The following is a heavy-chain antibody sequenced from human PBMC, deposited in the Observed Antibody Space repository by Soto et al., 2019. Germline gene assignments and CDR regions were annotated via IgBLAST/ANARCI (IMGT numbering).Heavy chain of an antibody. J-gene: IGHJ5*02. CDR3: ARVRDCSRTSCYDWFDP. CDR2: ISGRGDSA. Sequence: EVQLLESGGGLVQPGGSLRLSCAASGFTFSSYSMSWVRQAPGKGLEWVSAISGRGDSAYHADSVKGRFTISRDNSKNTLYKQMNSLRAEDTAVYYCARVRDCSRTSCYDWFDPWGQGALVTVSS. CDR1: GFTFSSYS. V-gene: IGHV3-23*01. D-gene: IGHD2-2*01.